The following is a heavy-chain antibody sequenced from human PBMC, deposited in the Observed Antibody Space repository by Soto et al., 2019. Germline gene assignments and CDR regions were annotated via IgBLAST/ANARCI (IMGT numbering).Heavy chain of an antibody. CDR2: SYYPGTT. Sequence: SETLSLPCTVSGASISVHSYYWTWNRQPPGKGLEWIGSSYYPGTTYFNPSTKSRATISVDTSKNQFSLRLTSVAAADTAIYYCTGRDNWNDNYFDPWGPGALVTVSS. J-gene: IGHJ5*02. V-gene: IGHV4-39*01. D-gene: IGHD1-20*01. CDR1: GASISVHSYY. CDR3: TGRDNWNDNYFDP.